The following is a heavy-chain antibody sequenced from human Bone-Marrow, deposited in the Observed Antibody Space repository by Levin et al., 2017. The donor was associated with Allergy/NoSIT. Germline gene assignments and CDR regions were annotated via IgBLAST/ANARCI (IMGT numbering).Heavy chain of an antibody. CDR1: GVSVSSGAYY. CDR2: ISDSGSTDSISS. Sequence: SETLSLTCSVSGVSVSSGAYYWSWIRQHPEKGLEWLGYISDSGSTDSISSFANPSLRSRLTIVVDRSQNEFSLNLLSVTAADTAVYYCATFPGYCSGGSCYPNTFDVWGPGTMVTVSS. D-gene: IGHD1-26*01. J-gene: IGHJ3*01. V-gene: IGHV4-31*02. CDR3: ATFPGYCSGGSCYPNTFDV.